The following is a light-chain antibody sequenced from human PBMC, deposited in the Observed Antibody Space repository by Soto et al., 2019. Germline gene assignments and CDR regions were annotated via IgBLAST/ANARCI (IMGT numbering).Light chain of an antibody. CDR3: SSYRTSSTQV. CDR1: SNDVGGYNY. V-gene: IGLV2-14*03. CDR2: DVS. J-gene: IGLJ1*01. Sequence: QSALTQPASVSGSPGQSITISCTGTSNDVGGYNYVSWYQQHPGKAPKLMIYDVSNRPSGVSDRFSGSKSDNTASLTISRLRAEDEADYYCSSYRTSSTQVFGTGTKVTVL.